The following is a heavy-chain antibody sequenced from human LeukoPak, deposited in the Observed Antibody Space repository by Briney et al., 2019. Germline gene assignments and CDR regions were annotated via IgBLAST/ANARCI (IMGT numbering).Heavy chain of an antibody. J-gene: IGHJ4*02. CDR2: MNPNSGNT. CDR3: ARGANVLLWFGELLDGFDY. V-gene: IGHV1-8*01. Sequence: ASVKVSCKASGYTFTSYDINWVRQATGQGLEWMGWMNPNSGNTDYAQKLQGRVTMTTDTSTSTAYMELRSLRSDDTAVYYCARGANVLLWFGELLDGFDYWGQGTLVTVSS. CDR1: GYTFTSYD. D-gene: IGHD3-10*01.